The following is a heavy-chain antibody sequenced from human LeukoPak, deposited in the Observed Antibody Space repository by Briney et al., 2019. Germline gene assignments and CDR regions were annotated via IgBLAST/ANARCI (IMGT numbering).Heavy chain of an antibody. CDR3: AYTVAGNYYYYYMDV. CDR2: IIPIFGTA. D-gene: IGHD6-19*01. J-gene: IGHJ6*03. CDR1: GGTFISYA. V-gene: IGHV1-69*06. Sequence: SVKVSCKASGGTFISYAISWVRQAPGQGLEWMGGIIPIFGTANYAQKFQGRVTITADKSTSTAYMELSSLRSEDTAVYYCAYTVAGNYYYYYMDVWGKGTTVTVSS.